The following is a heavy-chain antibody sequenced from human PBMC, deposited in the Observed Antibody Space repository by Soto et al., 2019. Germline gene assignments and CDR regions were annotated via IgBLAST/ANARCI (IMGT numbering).Heavy chain of an antibody. V-gene: IGHV4-4*02. CDR1: SGSISSSNW. CDR2: IYHSGST. D-gene: IGHD3-16*01. Sequence: PSETLSLTCAVSSGSISSSNWWSWVRQPPGKGLEWIGEIYHSGSTNYNPSLKSRVTISVDKSKNQFSLKLSSVTAADTAVYYCARGQSVMITLGGALDYWGQGTLVTVSS. CDR3: ARGQSVMITLGGALDY. J-gene: IGHJ4*02.